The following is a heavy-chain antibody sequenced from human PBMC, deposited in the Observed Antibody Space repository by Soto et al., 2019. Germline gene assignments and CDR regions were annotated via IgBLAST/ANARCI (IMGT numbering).Heavy chain of an antibody. CDR3: ARDSTIKGDSKATDY. CDR2: IYHSGST. CDR1: GGSISSGGYS. V-gene: IGHV4-30-2*01. D-gene: IGHD2-21*02. J-gene: IGHJ4*02. Sequence: SETLSLTCAVSGGSISSGGYSWSWIRQPPGKGLEWIGYIYHSGSTYYNPSLKSRVTISVDRSKNQFSLKLSSVTAADTAVYYCARDSTIKGDSKATDYWGQGTLVTVSS.